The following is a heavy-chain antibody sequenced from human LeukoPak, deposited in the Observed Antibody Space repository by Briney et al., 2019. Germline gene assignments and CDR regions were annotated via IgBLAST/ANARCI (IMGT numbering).Heavy chain of an antibody. Sequence: SETLSLTCTVSGGSISSYYWSWIRQPPGKGLEWIGYIYYSGSTNYNPSLKSRVTISVDTSKNQFSLKLSSVTAADTAVYYCARIITIQPFAAFEIWGQGTMVTVSS. CDR2: IYYSGST. CDR1: GGSISSYY. V-gene: IGHV4-59*01. D-gene: IGHD3-9*01. CDR3: ARIITIQPFAAFEI. J-gene: IGHJ3*02.